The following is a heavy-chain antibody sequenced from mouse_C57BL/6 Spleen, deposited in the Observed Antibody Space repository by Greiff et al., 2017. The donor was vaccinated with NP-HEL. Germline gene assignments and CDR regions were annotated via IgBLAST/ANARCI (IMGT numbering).Heavy chain of an antibody. CDR3: ARGYDYDGAFAY. D-gene: IGHD2-4*01. J-gene: IGHJ3*01. Sequence: VQLVESGGGLVKPGGSLKLSCAASGFTFSSYAMSWVRQTPEKRLEWVATISDGGSYTYYPDNVKGRFTISRDNAKNNLYLQMSHLKSEDTAMYYCARGYDYDGAFAYWGQGTLVTVSA. V-gene: IGHV5-4*01. CDR1: GFTFSSYA. CDR2: ISDGGSYT.